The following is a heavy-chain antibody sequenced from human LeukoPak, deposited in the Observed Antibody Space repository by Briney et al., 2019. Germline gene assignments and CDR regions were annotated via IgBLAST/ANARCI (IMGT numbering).Heavy chain of an antibody. CDR1: GGSISTYY. Sequence: SETLSLTCTVSGGSISTYYWSWIRQPPGKGLEWIGYIYYSGSTNYNPSLKSRVTISVDTSKNQFSLKLRSVTAADTAVYHCARDASDTATTYSYFDYWGQGTLVTVSS. CDR3: ARDASDTATTYSYFDY. CDR2: IYYSGST. D-gene: IGHD4-11*01. V-gene: IGHV4-59*01. J-gene: IGHJ4*02.